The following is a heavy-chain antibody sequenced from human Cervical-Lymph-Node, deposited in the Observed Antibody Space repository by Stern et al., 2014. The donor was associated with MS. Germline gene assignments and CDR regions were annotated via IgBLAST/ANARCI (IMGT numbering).Heavy chain of an antibody. V-gene: IGHV4-31*03. CDR1: GGSISRGGYY. D-gene: IGHD5-12*01. J-gene: IGHJ4*02. Sequence: QLQLQESGPGLVKPSQTLSLTCTVSGGSISRGGYYWSWIRQHPGKGLEWIGYTYYTGTTFYNPTLKSRVTISIDTSKNQFSLNLSSVTAADTAVYYCARGAESGYDRYYFDYWGQGALLTVSS. CDR3: ARGAESGYDRYYFDY. CDR2: TYYTGTT.